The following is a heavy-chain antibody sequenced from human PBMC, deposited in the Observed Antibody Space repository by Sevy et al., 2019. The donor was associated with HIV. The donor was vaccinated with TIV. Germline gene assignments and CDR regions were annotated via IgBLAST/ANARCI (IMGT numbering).Heavy chain of an antibody. D-gene: IGHD3-22*01. CDR1: GFIFSNYE. CDR2: ISPSGHAI. V-gene: IGHV3-48*03. J-gene: IGHJ3*01. CDR3: ARDIDSSGYSYAFDL. Sequence: GGSLRLSCKASGFIFSNYEMNWVRQAPGKGLEWVSYISPSGHAIYYADSVKGRFTVSRDNAKNSLYLQMNSLRGDDTALYYRARDIDSSGYSYAFDLWGQGTMVTVS.